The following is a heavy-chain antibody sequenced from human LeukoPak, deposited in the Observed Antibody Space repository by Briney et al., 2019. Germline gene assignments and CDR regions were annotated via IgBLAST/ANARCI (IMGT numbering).Heavy chain of an antibody. D-gene: IGHD3-22*01. V-gene: IGHV3-23*01. CDR3: AKPSESLDSSGYYSDY. J-gene: IGHJ4*02. CDR1: GFTFSSYA. CDR2: ISGSGGST. Sequence: GGSLRLSCAASGFTFSSYAMSWVRQAPGKGLEWVSAISGSGGSTYYADSVKGRFTISRDNSKNTLYLQMNSLRAEDTAVYYCAKPSESLDSSGYYSDYWGQGTLVTVFS.